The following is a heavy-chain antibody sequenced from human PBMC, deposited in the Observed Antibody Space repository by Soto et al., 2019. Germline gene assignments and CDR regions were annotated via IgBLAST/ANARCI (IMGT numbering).Heavy chain of an antibody. Sequence: PSETLSLTCTVSGGSVSSGRYQWSWIRQSPGKGLEWIGYIYYTGTTNYNPSLKSLVTISVDTSKNQFSLKLFSVTAADTAVYYCARVLSGSSLFDYWGQGTLVTVSS. CDR3: ARVLSGSSLFDY. CDR2: IYYTGTT. D-gene: IGHD1-26*01. J-gene: IGHJ4*02. CDR1: GGSVSSGRYQ. V-gene: IGHV4-61*01.